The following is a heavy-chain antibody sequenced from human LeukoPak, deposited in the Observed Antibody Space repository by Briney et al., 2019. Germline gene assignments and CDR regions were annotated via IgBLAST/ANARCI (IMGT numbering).Heavy chain of an antibody. Sequence: GGSLRLSCAASGFTFSSSAMSWLRQAPGKGLEWVSAISGSGSRTYYADSVKGRFTISRDNSKNKLYLQMNSLRAEDTAVFYCAKEHYYVSGSDAFDIWGQGTMVTVSS. V-gene: IGHV3-23*01. J-gene: IGHJ3*02. CDR2: ISGSGSRT. D-gene: IGHD3-10*01. CDR3: AKEHYYVSGSDAFDI. CDR1: GFTFSSSA.